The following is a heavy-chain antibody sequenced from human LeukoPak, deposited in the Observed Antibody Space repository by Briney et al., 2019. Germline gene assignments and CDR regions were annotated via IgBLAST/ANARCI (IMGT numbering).Heavy chain of an antibody. Sequence: GGSLRLSCVASGFNVSSNYMNWVRQTPGKGLEWLSYITATSGSLYYADSVKGRFTVSRDNSKNSLYLQMDSLRAEDTAVYYRARCDSYSSSWSRQFDYWGPGTLVIVSS. CDR2: ITATSGSL. CDR3: ARCDSYSSSWSRQFDY. J-gene: IGHJ4*02. CDR1: GFNVSSNY. D-gene: IGHD6-13*01. V-gene: IGHV3-48*04.